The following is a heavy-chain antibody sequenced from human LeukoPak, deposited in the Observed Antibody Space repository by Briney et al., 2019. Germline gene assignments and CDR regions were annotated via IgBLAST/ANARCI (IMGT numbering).Heavy chain of an antibody. CDR3: ARGLRAAAGTFWIYYYYYMGV. CDR1: GYTFTSYD. Sequence: ASVKVSCKASGYTFTSYDINWVRQATGQGLERMGWMNPNSGNTGYAQKFQGRVTMTRNTSISTAYMELSSLRSEDTAVYYCARGLRAAAGTFWIYYYYYMGVWGKGTTVTISS. V-gene: IGHV1-8*01. D-gene: IGHD6-13*01. CDR2: MNPNSGNT. J-gene: IGHJ6*03.